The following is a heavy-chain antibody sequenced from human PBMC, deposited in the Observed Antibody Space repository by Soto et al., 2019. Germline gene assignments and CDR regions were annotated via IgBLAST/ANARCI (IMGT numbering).Heavy chain of an antibody. J-gene: IGHJ4*02. V-gene: IGHV1-2*02. Sequence: EASVKVSCKASGYTFTGYYMHWVRQAPGQGLEWMGWINPTSGATNYAQKFQGRVTVTRDTSISKAYMELGRLTSDDTAVYYCAPRRGGYISSGGGSFDYWGQGTLVTVSS. CDR1: GYTFTGYY. D-gene: IGHD5-12*01. CDR2: INPTSGAT. CDR3: APRRGGYISSGGGSFDY.